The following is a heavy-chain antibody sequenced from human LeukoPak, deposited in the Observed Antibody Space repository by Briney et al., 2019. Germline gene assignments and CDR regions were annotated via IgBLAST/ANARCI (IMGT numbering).Heavy chain of an antibody. D-gene: IGHD6-13*01. CDR2: INPNSGGT. J-gene: IGHJ3*02. Sequence: ASVKVSCKASGYTFTGHYIHWVRQAPGQGLEWMGWINPNSGGTKYAQKFQGRVTMTKDTSISTAYMEVSSLRSDDTAVYYCARAAAEDAFDIWGQGTMVTVSS. CDR1: GYTFTGHY. CDR3: ARAAAEDAFDI. V-gene: IGHV1-2*02.